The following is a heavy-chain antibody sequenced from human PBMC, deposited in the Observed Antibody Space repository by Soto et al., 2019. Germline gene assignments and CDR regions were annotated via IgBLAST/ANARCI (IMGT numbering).Heavy chain of an antibody. Sequence: GGSLRLSCAASGFSFSDSWIDWVRQAPWKGPEWVANIKEDGSEKNYVDSVKGRFTISRDNAKNSLYLQMNSLRAEDTAVYYCASLGRHGWGQGTTVTVSS. V-gene: IGHV3-7*01. CDR2: IKEDGSEK. CDR3: ASLGRHG. D-gene: IGHD3-16*01. CDR1: GFSFSDSW. J-gene: IGHJ6*02.